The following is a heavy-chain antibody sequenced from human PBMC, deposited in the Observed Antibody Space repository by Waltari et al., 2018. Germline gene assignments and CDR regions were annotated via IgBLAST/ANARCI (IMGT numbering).Heavy chain of an antibody. CDR3: ARTSGQGWFDP. J-gene: IGHJ5*02. D-gene: IGHD6-6*01. V-gene: IGHV4-30-4*01. CDR2: IYARGSR. Sequence: QVHLQESGPGLVKPSQTLSLTCSVSGDSINSGDYYWSWIRQPPGKGLEWIGSIYARGSRNFNPSLMSRAAILIDTTKNHFSLKLTSVTAADTAVYFCARTSGQGWFDPWGQGILITVSS. CDR1: GDSINSGDYY.